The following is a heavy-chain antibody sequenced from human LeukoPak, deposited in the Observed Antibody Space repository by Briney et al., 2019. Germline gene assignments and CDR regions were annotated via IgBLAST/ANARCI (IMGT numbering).Heavy chain of an antibody. CDR3: TRLSGGNSDSYYYGLDV. V-gene: IGHV3-73*01. D-gene: IGHD4-23*01. CDR1: GFTFSGSA. CDR2: IKTKAESYAT. Sequence: PGGSLRLPCAASGFTFSGSAIHWVRQASGKGLEWVARIKTKAESYATAYVASVKGRFTISRDDSKNTAYLQVDSLKTEDTAMYYCTRLSGGNSDSYYYGLDVWGQGTTVTVSS. J-gene: IGHJ6*02.